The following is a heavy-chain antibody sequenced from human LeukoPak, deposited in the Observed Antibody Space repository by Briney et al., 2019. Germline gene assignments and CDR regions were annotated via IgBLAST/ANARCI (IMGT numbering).Heavy chain of an antibody. CDR3: ARFGITVVRGGKYYFDY. Sequence: SETLSLTCTVSGGSISNYYWSWIWQPPGKGLEWIGHIYYSGATKYNPSLKSRITISVDTSKNQFSLMLSSVTAADTAVYYCARFGITVVRGGKYYFDYWGQGTLVTVSS. V-gene: IGHV4-59*08. CDR2: IYYSGAT. D-gene: IGHD3-10*01. J-gene: IGHJ4*02. CDR1: GGSISNYY.